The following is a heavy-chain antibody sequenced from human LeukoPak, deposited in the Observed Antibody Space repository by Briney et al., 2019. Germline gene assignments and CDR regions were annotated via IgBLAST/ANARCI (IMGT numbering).Heavy chain of an antibody. CDR3: ARASRVPAAIGWSWFDP. D-gene: IGHD2-2*02. Sequence: PGGSLRLSCAASGFTFSSYDMHWVRQAPGKGLEWVSAIGTAGDTYYPGSVKGRFTISRENAKNSLNLQMNSLRAGDTAVYYCARASRVPAAIGWSWFDPWGQGTLVTVSS. V-gene: IGHV3-13*04. CDR1: GFTFSSYD. J-gene: IGHJ5*02. CDR2: IGTAGDT.